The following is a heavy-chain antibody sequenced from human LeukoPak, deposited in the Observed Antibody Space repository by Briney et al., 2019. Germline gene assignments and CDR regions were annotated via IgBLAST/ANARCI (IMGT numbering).Heavy chain of an antibody. V-gene: IGHV4-34*01. Sequence: SETLSLTCAVYGGSFSGYYWSWIRQPPGKGLEWIGGINHSGSTNYNPSLKSRVTISVDTSKNQFSLKLSSVTAADTAVYYCARVGRNYGYSYGYVGYYFDYWGQGTLVTVSS. CDR2: INHSGST. J-gene: IGHJ4*02. D-gene: IGHD5-18*01. CDR3: ARVGRNYGYSYGYVGYYFDY. CDR1: GGSFSGYY.